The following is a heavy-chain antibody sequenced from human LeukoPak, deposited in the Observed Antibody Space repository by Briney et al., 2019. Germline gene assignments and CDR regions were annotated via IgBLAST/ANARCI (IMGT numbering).Heavy chain of an antibody. CDR1: GYTFTSYY. J-gene: IGHJ4*02. CDR2: INPSGGST. D-gene: IGHD5-18*01. CDR3: ATVILRSYALYYFDY. V-gene: IGHV1-46*01. Sequence: ASVKVSCKASGYTFTSYYMHWVRQAPGQGLEWMGIINPSGGSTSYAQKFQGRVTMTEDTSTDTAYMELSSLRSKDTAVYYCATVILRSYALYYFDYWGQGTLVTVSS.